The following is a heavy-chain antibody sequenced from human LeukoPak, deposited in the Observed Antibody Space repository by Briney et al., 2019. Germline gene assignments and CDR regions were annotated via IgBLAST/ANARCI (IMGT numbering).Heavy chain of an antibody. CDR3: ARGRITGTSDY. Sequence: GGSLRLSCAASGFTFRSYGMHWVRQAPGKGLDWVAVIWYDGSNKYYADSVKGRFTISRDNSKNTLYLQMNSLRAEDTAVYYCARGRITGTSDYWGQGTLVTVSS. D-gene: IGHD1-7*01. V-gene: IGHV3-33*01. J-gene: IGHJ4*02. CDR2: IWYDGSNK. CDR1: GFTFRSYG.